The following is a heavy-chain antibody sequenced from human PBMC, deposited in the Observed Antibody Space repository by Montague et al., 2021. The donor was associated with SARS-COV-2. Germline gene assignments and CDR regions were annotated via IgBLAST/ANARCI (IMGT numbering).Heavy chain of an antibody. V-gene: IGHV4-59*01. D-gene: IGHD5-12*01. CDR3: AGDRGRFWHFDL. Sequence: SETLSLTCTVSGGSISSYYWNWIRQSPGKGLEWIGYIYYSGSTKYNPSLNSRVTISVDTSKSQMSLRLNSVTAADTAVYYCAGDRGRFWHFDLWGRGTLVTVSS. J-gene: IGHJ2*01. CDR1: GGSISSYY. CDR2: IYYSGST.